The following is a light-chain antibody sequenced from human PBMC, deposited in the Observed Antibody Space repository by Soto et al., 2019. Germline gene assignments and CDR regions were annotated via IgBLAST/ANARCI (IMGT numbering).Light chain of an antibody. CDR2: DAS. CDR3: QHYNSYSEA. V-gene: IGKV1-5*01. CDR1: QDISGW. J-gene: IGKJ1*01. Sequence: DIEMTQPPSAVSASVGDRVTITCRASQDISGWLAWYQQKPGKAPKLLIYDASNLETGVPSRFSGSGSGTEFTLTISSLQPDDFATYYCQHYNSYSEAFGQGTKVDIK.